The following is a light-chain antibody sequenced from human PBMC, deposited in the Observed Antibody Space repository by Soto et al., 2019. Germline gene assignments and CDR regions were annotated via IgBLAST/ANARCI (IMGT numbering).Light chain of an antibody. V-gene: IGKV3-15*01. CDR1: QSVGNT. Sequence: VMTLSPATLSLSPGERATLSCRASQSVGNTLAWYQQKPGQAPRLLIHGASTRATGFPARFSGSGSGTDFTLTISSLESEDFAVYYCQQYNNWPWTFGEGTGVDIK. CDR2: GAS. CDR3: QQYNNWPWT. J-gene: IGKJ1*01.